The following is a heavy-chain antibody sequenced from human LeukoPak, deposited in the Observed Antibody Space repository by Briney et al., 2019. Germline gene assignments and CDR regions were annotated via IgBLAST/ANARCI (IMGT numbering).Heavy chain of an antibody. CDR1: GFPFSGYG. CDR2: AYGDGSSQ. D-gene: IGHD4-11*01. J-gene: IGHJ1*01. Sequence: GGSLRLSCAASGFPFSGYGMHWVRQAPGKGLAWVAVAYGDGSSQYYADSVKGRFSISKDISKNTLSLQMNSLRAEDTAVYSCATGGNFYYSHWGQGTLVTVSS. V-gene: IGHV3-33*01. CDR3: ATGGNFYYSH.